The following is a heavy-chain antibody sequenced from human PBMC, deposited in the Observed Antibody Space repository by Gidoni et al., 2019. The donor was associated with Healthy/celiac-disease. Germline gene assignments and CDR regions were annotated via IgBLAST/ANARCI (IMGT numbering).Heavy chain of an antibody. V-gene: IGHV3-20*01. CDR3: ARVSSGYYYDAFDI. D-gene: IGHD3-22*01. Sequence: EVQLVESGGGVVRPGGSLRLSCAASGFTFDDYGMSRVRQAPGKGLEWVSGINWNGGSTGYADSVKGRFTISRDNAKNSLYLQMNSLRAEDTALYHCARVSSGYYYDAFDIWGQGTMVTVSS. CDR1: GFTFDDYG. J-gene: IGHJ3*02. CDR2: INWNGGST.